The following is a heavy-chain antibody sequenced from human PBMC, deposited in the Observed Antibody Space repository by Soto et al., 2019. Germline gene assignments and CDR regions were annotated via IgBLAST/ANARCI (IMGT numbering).Heavy chain of an antibody. CDR1: GYTFTSSD. CDR2: MNQNSGNT. CDR3: ARGSYYYDSSGYYRNWFDP. V-gene: IGHV1-8*01. J-gene: IGHJ5*02. Sequence: SLKASSKAPGYTFTSSDINWVRQATGQGLERMGWMNQNSGNTGYAQKFQSRVTMTSNTSITTDNIKLSILRSEDTAVYYCARGSYYYDSSGYYRNWFDPWG. D-gene: IGHD3-22*01.